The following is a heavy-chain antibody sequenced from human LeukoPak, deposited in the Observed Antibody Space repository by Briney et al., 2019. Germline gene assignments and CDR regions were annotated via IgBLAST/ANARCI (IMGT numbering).Heavy chain of an antibody. CDR2: INASNGNT. J-gene: IGHJ5*02. CDR1: GYTFTIYA. CDR3: ARDLVRGLLWFGESRPSWFDP. V-gene: IGHV1-3*01. Sequence: ASVKVSCKASGYTFTIYAMHWVRQAPGQRLEWMGWINASNGNTKYSQKFHGRVTITRDTSASTAYMELSSLRSEDTAVYYCARDLVRGLLWFGESRPSWFDPWGQGTLVTVSS. D-gene: IGHD3-10*01.